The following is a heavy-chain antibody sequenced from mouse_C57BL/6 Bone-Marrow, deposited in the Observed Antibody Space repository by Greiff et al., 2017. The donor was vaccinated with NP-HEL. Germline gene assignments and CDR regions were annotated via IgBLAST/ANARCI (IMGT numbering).Heavy chain of an antibody. D-gene: IGHD4-1*01. V-gene: IGHV7-1*01. CDR1: GFTFSDFY. Sequence: EVQVVESGGGLVQSGRSLRLSCATSGFTFSDFYMEWVRQAPGKGLEWIAASRNKANDYTTEYSASVKGRFIVSRDTSQSILYLQMNALRAGDTAIYYCARDAAGGGFAYWGQGTLVTVSA. CDR3: ARDAAGGGFAY. CDR2: SRNKANDYTT. J-gene: IGHJ3*01.